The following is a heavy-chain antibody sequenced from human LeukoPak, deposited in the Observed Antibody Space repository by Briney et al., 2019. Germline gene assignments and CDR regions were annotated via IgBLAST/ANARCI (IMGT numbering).Heavy chain of an antibody. D-gene: IGHD6-13*01. CDR2: INPNSGGT. CDR1: GYTFTGYY. J-gene: IGHJ6*02. CDR3: ARPRIAAAGIKYSYYYGMDV. V-gene: IGHV1-2*04. Sequence: VKVSCKASGYTFTGYYMHWVRQAPGQGLEWMGWINPNSGGTNYAQKFQGWVTMTRDTSISTAYMELSRLRSDDTAVYYCARPRIAAAGIKYSYYYGMDVWGQGTTVTVSS.